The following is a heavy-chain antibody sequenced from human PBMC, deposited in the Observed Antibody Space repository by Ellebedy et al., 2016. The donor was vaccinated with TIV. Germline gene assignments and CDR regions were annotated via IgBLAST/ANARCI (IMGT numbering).Heavy chain of an antibody. V-gene: IGHV1-69*04. CDR1: GGTFSSYA. CDR3: ASIVGAEYAFDI. D-gene: IGHD1-26*01. Sequence: AASVKVSCKASGGTFSSYAISWVRQAPGQGLEWMGRIIPLLGIANYAQKFQGRVTITADKSTSTAYMELSSLRSEDTAVYYCASIVGAEYAFDIWGQGTMVTVSS. J-gene: IGHJ3*02. CDR2: IIPLLGIA.